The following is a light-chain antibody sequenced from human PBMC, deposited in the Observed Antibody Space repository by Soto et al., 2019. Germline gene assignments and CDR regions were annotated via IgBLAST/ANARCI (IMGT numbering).Light chain of an antibody. CDR3: SSYTSSSSVV. CDR1: SSDVGGYNY. CDR2: DVS. V-gene: IGLV2-14*01. Sequence: QSALTQPASVSGSPGQSITISCTGTSSDVGGYNYVSWYQQHPGKAPTLMIYDVSNWPSGVSNRFSGSKSGNTASLTISGIQAEDETDYYFSSYTSSSSVVFGGGTKVTVL. J-gene: IGLJ2*01.